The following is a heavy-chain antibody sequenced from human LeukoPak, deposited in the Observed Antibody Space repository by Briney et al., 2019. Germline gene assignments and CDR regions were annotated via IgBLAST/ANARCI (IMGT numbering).Heavy chain of an antibody. V-gene: IGHV3-30*19. J-gene: IGHJ4*02. Sequence: PGRSLRLSCAASGFTFSSYGMHWVRQAPGKGLEWVAVIPYDGDNKNYADSVKGRFTISRDSSKNTLYLQMNSLRTEDTAVYYCARDPGNYAYFDYWGQGTLVTVSS. D-gene: IGHD1-7*01. CDR3: ARDPGNYAYFDY. CDR2: IPYDGDNK. CDR1: GFTFSSYG.